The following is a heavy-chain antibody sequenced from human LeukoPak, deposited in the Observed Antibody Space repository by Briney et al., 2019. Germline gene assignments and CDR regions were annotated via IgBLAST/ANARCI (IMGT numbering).Heavy chain of an antibody. CDR3: ARDWKGMVRGVIITWGFGY. Sequence: GGSLRVYCAASGFTFSSYSMNWVRQAPGKGLEWVSSISSSSSYIYYADSVKGRFTISRDNAKNSLYLQMNSLRAEDTAVYYCARDWKGMVRGVIITWGFGYWGQGTLVTVSS. CDR2: ISSSSSYI. CDR1: GFTFSSYS. V-gene: IGHV3-21*01. D-gene: IGHD3-10*01. J-gene: IGHJ4*02.